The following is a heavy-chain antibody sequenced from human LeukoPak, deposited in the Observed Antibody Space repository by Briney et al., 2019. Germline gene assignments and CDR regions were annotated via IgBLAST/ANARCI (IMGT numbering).Heavy chain of an antibody. D-gene: IGHD4-23*01. CDR3: LIGNYGGNSPFDY. Sequence: GGSLRLSCAASGFTFSSYSMNWVRQAPGKGLEWVSYISSSSSTIYYADSVKGRFTISRDNAKSSLYLQMNSLRDEDTAVYYCLIGNYGGNSPFDYWGQGTLVTVSS. J-gene: IGHJ4*02. CDR2: ISSSSSTI. CDR1: GFTFSSYS. V-gene: IGHV3-48*02.